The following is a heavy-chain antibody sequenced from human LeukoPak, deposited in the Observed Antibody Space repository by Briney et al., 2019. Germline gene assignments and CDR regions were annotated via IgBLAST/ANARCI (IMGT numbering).Heavy chain of an antibody. CDR2: ISSSGSII. CDR1: GGSISSSSYY. J-gene: IGHJ4*02. D-gene: IGHD3-22*01. Sequence: LSLTCTVSGGSISSSSYYWGWIRQAPGKGLEWVSHISSSGSIINYADSVKGRISISRDNAKNSLYLQMNSLRAEDTAVYYCARVVDYYDGSGYTDYWGQGTLVTVSS. CDR3: ARVVDYYDGSGYTDY. V-gene: IGHV3-11*01.